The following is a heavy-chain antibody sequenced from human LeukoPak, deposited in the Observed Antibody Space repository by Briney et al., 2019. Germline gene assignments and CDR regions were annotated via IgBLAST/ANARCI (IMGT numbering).Heavy chain of an antibody. D-gene: IGHD4-17*01. CDR3: ARDRRPIHYERFFDY. V-gene: IGHV3-11*01. J-gene: IGHJ4*01. CDR1: GFTFSDYY. Sequence: GGSLRLSCAASGFTFSDYYMSWIRQAPGKGLEWVSYINSSGSTIYYADSVKGRFTISRDNAKNSLYLQMNSLRAEDTAVYYCARDRRPIHYERFFDYWGQEPWSPSPQ. CDR2: INSSGSTI.